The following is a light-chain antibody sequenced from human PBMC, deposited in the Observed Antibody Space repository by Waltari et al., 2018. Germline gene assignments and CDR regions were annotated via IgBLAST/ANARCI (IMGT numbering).Light chain of an antibody. CDR1: ELPDQF. CDR2: KDR. Sequence: SYVLTQPPSVSLYAGQTARIPCSGDELPDQFSFWYQKKPGQAPLLLIFKDRERPSGIPERFYGSSSGTTVTLTISGVQAEDEADYYCQSADKNGFWVFGGGTKLTVL. CDR3: QSADKNGFWV. J-gene: IGLJ3*02. V-gene: IGLV3-25*03.